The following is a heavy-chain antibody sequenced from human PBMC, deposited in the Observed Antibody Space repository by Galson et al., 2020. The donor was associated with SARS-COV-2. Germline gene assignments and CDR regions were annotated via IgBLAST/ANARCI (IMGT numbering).Heavy chain of an antibody. J-gene: IGHJ4*02. CDR3: ARVGIAFAL. CDR1: AFSFANYC. D-gene: IGHD6-13*01. CDR2: ITWSGSRT. V-gene: IGHV3-20*04. Sequence: GGSLRLSCAASAFSFANYCITWVRQVPGKGLEWDSCITWSGSRTGYADSVRGRFTISRDSAKKSLYLEMNSLRVEDTAIYYRARVGIAFALWGQGTLVTVSS.